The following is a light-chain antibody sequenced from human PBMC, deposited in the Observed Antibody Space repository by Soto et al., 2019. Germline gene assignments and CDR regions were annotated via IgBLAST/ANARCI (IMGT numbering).Light chain of an antibody. Sequence: DIQMTQSPSTLSASVGDRVTITCRASQSISSWLAWYQQKPGKAPKLLIYDASSLESGVPSRFSGIGSGTEFTLTISSLQPDDFATYYCQQYNSYSSLTFGGGTKVEIK. J-gene: IGKJ4*01. CDR1: QSISSW. CDR3: QQYNSYSSLT. CDR2: DAS. V-gene: IGKV1-5*01.